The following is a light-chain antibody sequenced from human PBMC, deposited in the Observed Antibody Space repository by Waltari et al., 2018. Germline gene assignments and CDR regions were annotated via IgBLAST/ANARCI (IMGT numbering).Light chain of an antibody. J-gene: IGKJ2*02. V-gene: IGKV4-1*01. CDR3: QQYLSAPRT. Sequence: DIVMTQSPDSLAVSLGERATINCKSSESVIYDSDNKDYLAWYQQKPGQPPKLLIHWASIRESGVPDRFSGSGSGTDFTLTISSLQAEDVAVYYCQQYLSAPRTFGQGTVLEIK. CDR1: ESVIYDSDNKDY. CDR2: WAS.